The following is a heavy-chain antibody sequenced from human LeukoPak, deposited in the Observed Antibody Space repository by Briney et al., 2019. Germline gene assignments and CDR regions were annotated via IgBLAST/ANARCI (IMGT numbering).Heavy chain of an antibody. CDR1: GFTFSSYS. J-gene: IGHJ6*03. V-gene: IGHV3-48*02. CDR2: ISSSSSTI. Sequence: GGSLRLSCAASGFTFSSYSMNWVRQAPGKGLEWVSYISSSSSTIYYADSVKGRFTISRDNAKNSLYLQMNSLRDEDTAVYYCAREAQQLVDLYYYYYYVDVWGKGTTVTVSS. D-gene: IGHD6-13*01. CDR3: AREAQQLVDLYYYYYYVDV.